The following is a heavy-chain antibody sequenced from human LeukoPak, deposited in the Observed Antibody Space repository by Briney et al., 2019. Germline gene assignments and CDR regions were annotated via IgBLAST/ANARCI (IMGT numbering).Heavy chain of an antibody. J-gene: IGHJ1*01. CDR1: GGSFTTYY. Sequence: SETLSLTCTVSGGSFTTYYWSWIRQPPGKRLEWIGHIHYSGSTNYNPSLKSRVAISLDTSKNQFSLKLSSVTAADTAIYYCATTTGTTRLFQHWGQGTLVTVSS. V-gene: IGHV4-59*01. CDR2: IHYSGST. D-gene: IGHD4-11*01. CDR3: ATTTGTTRLFQH.